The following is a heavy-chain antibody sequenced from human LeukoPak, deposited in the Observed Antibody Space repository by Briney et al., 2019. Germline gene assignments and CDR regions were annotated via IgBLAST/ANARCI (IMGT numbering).Heavy chain of an antibody. Sequence: SVTVSCKASGGTFSSYAISWVRQAPGQGLEWMGGIIPIFGTANYAQKFQGRVTITADESTSTAYMELSSLRSEDTAVYYCAQGGYQLLYKDYYYYYYMDVWGKGTTVTVSS. CDR1: GGTFSSYA. D-gene: IGHD2-2*01. J-gene: IGHJ6*03. V-gene: IGHV1-69*13. CDR3: AQGGYQLLYKDYYYYYYMDV. CDR2: IIPIFGTA.